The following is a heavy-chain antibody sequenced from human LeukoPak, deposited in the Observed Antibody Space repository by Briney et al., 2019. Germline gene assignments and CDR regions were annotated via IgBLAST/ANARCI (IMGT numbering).Heavy chain of an antibody. J-gene: IGHJ5*02. Sequence: GGSLRLSCAASGFTFSSYAMSWVRQAPGKGLEWVSAISGSGGSTFYADSVKGRFTISRDNSKNTLYLQMNNLRADDTAVYYCAKGPLGYDILSPNWFDPWGQGTLVTVSS. D-gene: IGHD3-9*01. V-gene: IGHV3-23*01. CDR2: ISGSGGST. CDR1: GFTFSSYA. CDR3: AKGPLGYDILSPNWFDP.